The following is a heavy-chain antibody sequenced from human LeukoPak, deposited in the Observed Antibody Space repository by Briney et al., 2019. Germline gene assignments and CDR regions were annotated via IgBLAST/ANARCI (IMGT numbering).Heavy chain of an antibody. Sequence: ASVKVSCKASGYTFTSYDINWVRQATGQGREWMGWINPNSGNTGYAQKFQGRVTMTRNTSISTAYMELSSLRSEDTAVYYCARERSYPTDYYYYGMDVWGQGTTVTVSS. CDR2: INPNSGNT. D-gene: IGHD3-16*02. CDR3: ARERSYPTDYYYYGMDV. J-gene: IGHJ6*02. CDR1: GYTFTSYD. V-gene: IGHV1-8*01.